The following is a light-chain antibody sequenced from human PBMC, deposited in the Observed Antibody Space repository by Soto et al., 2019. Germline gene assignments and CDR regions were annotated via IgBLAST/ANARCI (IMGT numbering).Light chain of an antibody. V-gene: IGLV1-40*01. J-gene: IGLJ2*01. CDR3: QSYDSSLSGYVE. CDR2: SNS. CDR1: SSNIGAGYD. Sequence: QSVLTQPHSVSGAPGQRVTISCTGSSSNIGAGYDVHWYQQLPGTAPKLLIYSNSNRPSGVPDRFSGSKYGTSSSLAVTGLQAEDGADYYCQSYDSSLSGYVEFGGGTKL.